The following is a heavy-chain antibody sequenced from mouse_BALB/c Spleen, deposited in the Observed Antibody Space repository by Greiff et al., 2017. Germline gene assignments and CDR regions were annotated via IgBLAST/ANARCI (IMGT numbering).Heavy chain of an antibody. Sequence: VQLQQSGPELVKPGASVKISCKASGYAFSSSWMNWVKQRPGQGLEWIGRIYPGDGDTNYNGKFKGKATLTADKSSSTAYMQLSSLTSVDSAVYFCARRTTVVADAMDYWGQGTSVTVSS. D-gene: IGHD1-1*01. V-gene: IGHV1-82*01. CDR1: GYAFSSSW. CDR3: ARRTTVVADAMDY. J-gene: IGHJ4*01. CDR2: IYPGDGDT.